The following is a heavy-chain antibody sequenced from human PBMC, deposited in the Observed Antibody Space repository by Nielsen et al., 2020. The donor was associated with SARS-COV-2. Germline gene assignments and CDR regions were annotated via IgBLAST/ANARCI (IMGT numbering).Heavy chain of an antibody. V-gene: IGHV3-33*03. Sequence: SVKGRFIISRDNSKNTLYLHMNNLRAEDTAVYYCAKEVAAAESSDFDYWGKGTLVTVSS. J-gene: IGHJ4*02. D-gene: IGHD6-13*01. CDR3: AKEVAAAESSDFDY.